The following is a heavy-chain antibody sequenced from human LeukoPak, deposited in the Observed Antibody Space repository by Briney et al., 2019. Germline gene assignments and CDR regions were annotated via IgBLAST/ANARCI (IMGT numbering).Heavy chain of an antibody. Sequence: KASETLSLTCAVYGGSFSGYYWSWIRQPPGKGLEWIGEINHSGSTNYNPSLKSRVTISVDTSKNQCSLKLSSVTAADTAVYYCARSPGFSRRNWFDPWGQGTLVTVSS. V-gene: IGHV4-34*01. CDR2: INHSGST. CDR3: ARSPGFSRRNWFDP. CDR1: GGSFSGYY. D-gene: IGHD3-10*01. J-gene: IGHJ5*02.